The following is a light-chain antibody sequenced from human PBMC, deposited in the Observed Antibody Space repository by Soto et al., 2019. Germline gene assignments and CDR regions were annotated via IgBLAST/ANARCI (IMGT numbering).Light chain of an antibody. Sequence: QSVLAQPPSASGSPGQSVAISCTGTSSDVGGYNYVSWYQQHPGKAPKLMIYEVSKRPSGVPDRFSGSKSGSTASLTVSGLQAEDEADYYCSSYARNRDILFGGGTKVTV. CDR1: SSDVGGYNY. CDR3: SSYARNRDIL. V-gene: IGLV2-8*01. CDR2: EVS. J-gene: IGLJ2*01.